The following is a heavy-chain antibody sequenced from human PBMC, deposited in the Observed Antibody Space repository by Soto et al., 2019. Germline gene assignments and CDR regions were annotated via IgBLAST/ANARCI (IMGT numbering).Heavy chain of an antibody. J-gene: IGHJ4*02. CDR3: ARGRPLVQPSRKYYFDY. CDR1: GGSFSGYY. D-gene: IGHD6-6*01. CDR2: INHSGST. Sequence: SETLSLTCAVYGGSFSGYYWSWIRQPPGKGLEWIGEINHSGSTNYNPSLKSRVTISVDTSKNQFSLKLSSVTAADTAVYYCARGRPLVQPSRKYYFDYWGQGTLVTVSS. V-gene: IGHV4-34*01.